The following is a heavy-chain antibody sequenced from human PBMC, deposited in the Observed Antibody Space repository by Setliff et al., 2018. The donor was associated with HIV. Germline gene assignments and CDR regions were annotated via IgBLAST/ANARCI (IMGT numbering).Heavy chain of an antibody. V-gene: IGHV4-39*01. D-gene: IGHD3-3*01. Sequence: SETLSLTCTVSGDSVSRSNYYWAWIRQPPGKGLEWIGSIDYNEITYYNPSLKSRVTLSVDTPKNQFSLYLSSVTASATAVYYCASLFRLSGFWISFLPDYWGQGILVTVSS. CDR3: ASLFRLSGFWISFLPDY. J-gene: IGHJ4*02. CDR2: IDYNEIT. CDR1: GDSVSRSNYY.